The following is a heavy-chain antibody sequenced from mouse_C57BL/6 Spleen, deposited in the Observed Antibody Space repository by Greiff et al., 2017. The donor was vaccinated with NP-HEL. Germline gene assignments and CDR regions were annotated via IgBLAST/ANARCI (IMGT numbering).Heavy chain of an antibody. CDR2: IYPNNGGN. CDR3: ARGDGSRAWFAY. V-gene: IGHV1-34*01. D-gene: IGHD1-1*01. Sequence: EVQLQQSGPELVKPGASVKMSCKASGYTFTDYYMHWVKQSHGKSLEWIGYIYPNNGGNGYNQKFKGKATLTVEKSSSTAYMELRSLTSEDSAVYYCARGDGSRAWFAYWGQGTLVTVSA. J-gene: IGHJ3*01. CDR1: GYTFTDYY.